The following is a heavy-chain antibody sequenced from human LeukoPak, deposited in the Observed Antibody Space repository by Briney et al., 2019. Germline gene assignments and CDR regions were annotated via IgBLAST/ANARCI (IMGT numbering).Heavy chain of an antibody. Sequence: GGSLRLSCAASGFTFSSYSMNWVRQAPGKGLEWVSSISSSSSYIYYADSVKGRFTISRDNAKNSLYLQMNSLRAEDTAVYYWARDQNSLSYYYYYMDVWGKGTTVTVSS. CDR3: ARDQNSLSYYYYYMDV. V-gene: IGHV3-21*01. D-gene: IGHD4-11*01. CDR2: ISSSSSYI. CDR1: GFTFSSYS. J-gene: IGHJ6*03.